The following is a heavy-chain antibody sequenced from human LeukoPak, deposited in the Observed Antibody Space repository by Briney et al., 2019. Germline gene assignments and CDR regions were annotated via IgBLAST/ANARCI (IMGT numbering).Heavy chain of an antibody. CDR3: GKTTVGYSSGQKPAWPVDY. Sequence: GGSLRLSCEASGFTFGSHAMYWVRQAPWKGLEGVAGIFGSGGSPHYADSVKGRFTISRDNSRNTVYLQINSLRADDTAVYYCGKTTVGYSSGQKPAWPVDYWGQGTLVTVSS. CDR2: IFGSGGSP. V-gene: IGHV3-23*01. D-gene: IGHD5-18*01. CDR1: GFTFGSHA. J-gene: IGHJ4*02.